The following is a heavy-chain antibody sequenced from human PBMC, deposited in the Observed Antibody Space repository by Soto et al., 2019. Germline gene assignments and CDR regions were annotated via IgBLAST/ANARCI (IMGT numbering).Heavy chain of an antibody. V-gene: IGHV4-31*03. CDR1: GGSISSCGYY. CDR2: IYYSGST. D-gene: IGHD3-3*01. J-gene: IGHJ4*02. Sequence: SETLSLTYTVSGGSISSCGYYWIWIRQHRWKGLEWIGYIYYSGSTYYNPSLKSRVTISVDTSKNQFSLKLSSVTAADTAVYYCARGRLFLRFLEWLFFDYWGQGTLVTVSS. CDR3: ARGRLFLRFLEWLFFDY.